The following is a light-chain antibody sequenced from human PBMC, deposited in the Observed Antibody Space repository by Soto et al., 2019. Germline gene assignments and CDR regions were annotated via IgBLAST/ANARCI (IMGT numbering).Light chain of an antibody. CDR2: DAS. CDR1: QSISSW. CDR3: QQYHSYRT. J-gene: IGKJ1*01. V-gene: IGKV1-5*01. Sequence: DIQMTQSPSTLSASVGDRVTITCRARQSISSWLAWYQQKPGKAPKLLIYDASSLESGVPSRFSGSGSGTEFTLTISRLQSDDFATYYCQQYHSYRTFGQGTKVDIK.